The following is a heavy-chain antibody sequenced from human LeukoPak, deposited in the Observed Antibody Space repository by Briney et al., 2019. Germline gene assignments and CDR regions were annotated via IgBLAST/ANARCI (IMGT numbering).Heavy chain of an antibody. Sequence: GGSLGLSCAASGFTFSSYWMSWVRQAPGKGLEWVANIKQDGSEIYYVDSMKGRFTISRDNAKNSLYLQVNSLRVEDTAVYYCARHYYDSSGTRGGAFDIWGQGTMVTVSS. CDR1: GFTFSSYW. J-gene: IGHJ3*02. V-gene: IGHV3-7*03. CDR2: IKQDGSEI. D-gene: IGHD3-22*01. CDR3: ARHYYDSSGTRGGAFDI.